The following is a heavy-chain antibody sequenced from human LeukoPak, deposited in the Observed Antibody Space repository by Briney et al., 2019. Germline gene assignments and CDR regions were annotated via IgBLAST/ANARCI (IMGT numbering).Heavy chain of an antibody. CDR1: GGTFSSYA. CDR3: ASFSHDYGGNSGA. CDR2: IIPIFGTA. J-gene: IGHJ5*02. V-gene: IGHV1-69*05. D-gene: IGHD4-23*01. Sequence: SVKDSCKASGGTFSSYAISWVRQAPGQGLEWMGGIIPIFGTANYAQKFQGRVTITTDESTSTAYMELSSLRSEDTAVYYCASFSHDYGGNSGAWGQGTLVTVSS.